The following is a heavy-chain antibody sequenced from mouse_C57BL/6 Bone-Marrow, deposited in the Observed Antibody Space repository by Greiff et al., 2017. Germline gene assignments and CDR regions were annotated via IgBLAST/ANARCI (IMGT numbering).Heavy chain of an antibody. J-gene: IGHJ3*01. CDR2: INPYNGGT. CDR1: GYTFTDYY. V-gene: IGHV1-19*01. CDR3: ARPLYDGYYETDAFAY. D-gene: IGHD2-3*01. Sequence: EVQLQQSGPVLVKPGASVKMSCKASGYTFTDYYMNWVKQSHGKSLEWIGVINPYNGGTSYNQKFKGKATLTVDKSSSTAYMELNSLTSEDSAVYYCARPLYDGYYETDAFAYWGQGTLVTVSA.